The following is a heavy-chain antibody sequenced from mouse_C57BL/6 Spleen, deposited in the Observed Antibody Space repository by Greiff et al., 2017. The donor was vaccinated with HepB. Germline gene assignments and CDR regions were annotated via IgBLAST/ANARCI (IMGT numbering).Heavy chain of an antibody. CDR3: TRSTYYYGSSYGFAY. V-gene: IGHV1-15*01. D-gene: IGHD1-1*01. CDR2: IDPETGGT. J-gene: IGHJ3*01. Sequence: QVHVKQSGAELVRPGASVTLSCKASGYTFTDYEMHWVKQTPVHGLEWIGAIDPETGGTAYNQKFKGKAILTADKSSSTAYMELRSLTSEDSAVYYCTRSTYYYGSSYGFAYWGQGTLVTVSA. CDR1: GYTFTDYE.